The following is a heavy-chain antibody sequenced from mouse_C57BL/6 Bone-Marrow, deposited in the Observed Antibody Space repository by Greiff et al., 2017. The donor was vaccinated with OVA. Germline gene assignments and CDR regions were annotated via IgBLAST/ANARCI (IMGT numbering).Heavy chain of an antibody. CDR1: GYSITSGYD. J-gene: IGHJ2*01. D-gene: IGHD2-4*01. CDR2: ISYSGST. CDR3: ARGGDYDEYYFDY. V-gene: IGHV3-1*01. Sequence: EVHLVESGPGMVKPSQSLSLTCTVTGYSITSGYDWHWIRHFPGNKLEWMGYISYSGSTNYNPSLKSRISITHDTSKNHFFLKLNSVTTEDTATYYCARGGDYDEYYFDYWGQGTTLTVSS.